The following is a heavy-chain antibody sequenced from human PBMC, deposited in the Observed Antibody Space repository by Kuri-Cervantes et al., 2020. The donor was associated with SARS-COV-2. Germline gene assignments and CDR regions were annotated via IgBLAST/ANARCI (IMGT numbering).Heavy chain of an antibody. V-gene: IGHV3-30*01. D-gene: IGHD3-10*01. J-gene: IGHJ5*01. CDR3: AKDRVGVLDS. CDR1: GSTFSSCA. Sequence: AGSLRPACAASGSTFSSCAMHWVRLAPGKGLGWVAFISYDGSNEYYADSVRGRFTISRDNSNNTLYLQVNSLRAEDTALYYCAKDRVGVLDSWGQGTQVTVSS. CDR2: ISYDGSNE.